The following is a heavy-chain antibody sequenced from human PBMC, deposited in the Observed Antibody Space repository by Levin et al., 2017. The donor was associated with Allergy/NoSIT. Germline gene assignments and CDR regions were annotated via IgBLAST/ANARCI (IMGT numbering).Heavy chain of an antibody. CDR1: GFAFEDFA. D-gene: IGHD3-3*01. Sequence: PGGSLRLSCEVSGFAFEDFAMHWVRQAPGKGLEWVAGVSWNSGTIAYADSVKGRFTISRDNAKDSVYLQMDSLRTEDTALYYCADGRYYDFWSGYFRYWSQGTLVTVST. CDR3: ADGRYYDFWSGYFRY. V-gene: IGHV3-9*01. J-gene: IGHJ4*02. CDR2: VSWNSGTI.